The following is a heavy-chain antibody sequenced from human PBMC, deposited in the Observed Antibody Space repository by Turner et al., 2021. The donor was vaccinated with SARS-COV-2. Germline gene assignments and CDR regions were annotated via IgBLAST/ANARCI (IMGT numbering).Heavy chain of an antibody. Sequence: QVQLVQSGADVKKPGASVKVSCKASGYTFTSYGISWVRQAPGQGLEWLGWISANNGNTNYAQKHQGRVTMTTDTSTSTAYMELRSLRSDDTAVYYCARVGNGMATHNLFFDYWGQGTLVTVSS. CDR3: ARVGNGMATHNLFFDY. V-gene: IGHV1-18*01. CDR2: ISANNGNT. CDR1: GYTFTSYG. D-gene: IGHD5-12*01. J-gene: IGHJ4*02.